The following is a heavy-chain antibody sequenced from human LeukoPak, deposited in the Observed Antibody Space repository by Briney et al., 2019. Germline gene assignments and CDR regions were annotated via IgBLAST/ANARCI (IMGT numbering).Heavy chain of an antibody. CDR2: INTNSGDT. CDR3: ARVAVAQYYFGY. CDR1: GYTFTGYD. J-gene: IGHJ4*02. D-gene: IGHD4-23*01. Sequence: ASVKVSCKASGYTFTGYDLHWVRQAPGHGLEWMGRINTNSGDTNYGQKFQGRVTMTRDTSITTVYMEVSRLTSDDTAVYYCARVAVAQYYFGYWGQGTLVTVSS. V-gene: IGHV1-2*06.